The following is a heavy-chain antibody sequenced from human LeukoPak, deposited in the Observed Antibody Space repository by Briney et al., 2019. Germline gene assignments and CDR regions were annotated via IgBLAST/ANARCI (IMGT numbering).Heavy chain of an antibody. CDR2: IHYSGST. CDR1: GGSISSYY. V-gene: IGHV4-59*01. D-gene: IGHD6-19*01. J-gene: IGHJ4*02. Sequence: SETPSLTCTVSGGSISSYYWSWIRQPPGKELEWIGHIHYSGSTNHNPSLKSRVTISVDTSKNQFSLKLSSVTAADTAVYYCARTDSSGWYVFDYWGQGTLVTVSS. CDR3: ARTDSSGWYVFDY.